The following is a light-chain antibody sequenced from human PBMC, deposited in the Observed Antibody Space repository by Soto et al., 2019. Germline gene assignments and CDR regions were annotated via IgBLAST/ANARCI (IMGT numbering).Light chain of an antibody. Sequence: QTVVTQEPSFSVSPGRTVTLTCGLSSGSVSTSYYPSWYQQTPGQAPRTLIYNTNTRSSGVPDRFSGSILGNKAALAITGAQADDESDYYCVLYMGSGISLFGGGTKLTVL. V-gene: IGLV8-61*01. J-gene: IGLJ3*02. CDR1: SGSVSTSYY. CDR2: NTN. CDR3: VLYMGSGISL.